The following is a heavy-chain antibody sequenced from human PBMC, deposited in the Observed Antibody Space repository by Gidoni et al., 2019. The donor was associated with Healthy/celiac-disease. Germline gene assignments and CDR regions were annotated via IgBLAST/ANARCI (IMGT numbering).Heavy chain of an antibody. Sequence: QVTLKESGPVLVKPTETLTLTCTVPGFSLSNARMGVSWIRQPPGKALEWLAHIFSNDEKSYSTSLKSRLTISKDTSKSQVVLTMTNMDPVDTATYYCARIVVVGPLGYMESWFDPWGQGTLVTVSS. CDR1: GFSLSNARMG. CDR3: ARIVVVGPLGYMESWFDP. CDR2: IFSNDEK. V-gene: IGHV2-26*01. D-gene: IGHD2-2*01. J-gene: IGHJ5*02.